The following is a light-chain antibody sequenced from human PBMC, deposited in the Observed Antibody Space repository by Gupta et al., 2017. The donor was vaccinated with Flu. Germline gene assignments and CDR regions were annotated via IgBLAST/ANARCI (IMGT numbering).Light chain of an antibody. CDR1: DIADKS. CDR2: DDS. Sequence: SSVLTQPPSLSVAPGQAASITCGGDDIADKSLHWYLQRPGQAPVMVVSDDSARPSGIPERCSGSNSGNTATLTISRVEAGDEADYYCQVWDISGDHVVFGGGTKLTVL. CDR3: QVWDISGDHVV. V-gene: IGLV3-21*02. J-gene: IGLJ3*02.